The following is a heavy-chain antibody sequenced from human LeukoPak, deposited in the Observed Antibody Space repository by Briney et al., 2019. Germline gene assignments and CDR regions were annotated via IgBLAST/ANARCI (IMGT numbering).Heavy chain of an antibody. CDR3: ARKQTGTMYDV. J-gene: IGHJ4*02. CDR1: GFTFSDYY. D-gene: IGHD1-7*01. CDR2: FSSGGSA. V-gene: IGHV4-38-2*01. Sequence: PGGSLRLSCAASGFTFSDYYMSWIRQSPGKGLGWIGTFSSGGSAYYNPSLTSRVSISKDTSDNQFSLRLYSVTAADTAVYYCARKQTGTMYDVWGQGTQVTVSS.